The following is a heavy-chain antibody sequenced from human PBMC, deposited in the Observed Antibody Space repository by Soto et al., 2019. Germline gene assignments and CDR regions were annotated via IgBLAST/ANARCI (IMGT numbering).Heavy chain of an antibody. Sequence: QVQLQQRGAGLLKPSETLSLTCAVLGGSFSDYYWTWIRQPPEKGLEWIGEINHSGFTSYNPSLKSRLTLLVDTSTKEFSLNLSSVTAADTAAYHCVRGRAFMSRVAFDIWGQGTMVTVSS. V-gene: IGHV4-34*02. CDR3: VRGRAFMSRVAFDI. CDR2: INHSGFT. CDR1: GGSFSDYY. D-gene: IGHD1-26*01. J-gene: IGHJ3*02.